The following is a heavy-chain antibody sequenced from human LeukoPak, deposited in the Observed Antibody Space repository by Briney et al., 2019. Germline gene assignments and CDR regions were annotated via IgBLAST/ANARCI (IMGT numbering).Heavy chain of an antibody. V-gene: IGHV3-11*01. CDR3: ATSLDYYDSSGYWDY. D-gene: IGHD3-22*01. CDR2: ISSSGSTT. CDR1: GFTFSDYY. Sequence: GGSLRLSCAASGFTFSDYYMSWIRQAPGKGLEWVSYISSSGSTTYYADSVKGRFTISRDNAKNSLYLQMNSLRAEDTAVYYCATSLDYYDSSGYWDYWGQGTLVTVSS. J-gene: IGHJ4*02.